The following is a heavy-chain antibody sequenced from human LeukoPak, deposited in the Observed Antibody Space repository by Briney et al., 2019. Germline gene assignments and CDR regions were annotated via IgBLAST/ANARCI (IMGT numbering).Heavy chain of an antibody. CDR3: AKDGGGGLRYFDWLLGHQDY. V-gene: IGHV3-9*01. Sequence: RPGGSLRLSCAASGFTFDDYAMHWVRQAPGKGLEWVSGISWNSGSIGYADSVKGRFTISRDNSKNTLYLQMNSLRAEDTAVYYCAKDGGGGLRYFDWLLGHQDYWGQGTLVTVSS. CDR1: GFTFDDYA. CDR2: ISWNSGSI. J-gene: IGHJ4*02. D-gene: IGHD3-9*01.